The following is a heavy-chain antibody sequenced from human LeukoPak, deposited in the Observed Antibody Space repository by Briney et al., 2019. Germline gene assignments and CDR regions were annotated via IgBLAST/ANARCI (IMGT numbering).Heavy chain of an antibody. CDR3: GRGPADHGDGPGF. CDR1: GFTFSTYW. V-gene: IGHV3-74*01. D-gene: IGHD3-10*01. J-gene: IGHJ4*02. Sequence: GGSLRLSCAASGFTFSTYWMHWVRQAPGKGLVWVSRIKSDGSSTSYADSAKGRFIISRDNAKKTLYLQMNSLRAEDTAVYYCGRGPADHGDGPGFWGQGTLVTVSS. CDR2: IKSDGSST.